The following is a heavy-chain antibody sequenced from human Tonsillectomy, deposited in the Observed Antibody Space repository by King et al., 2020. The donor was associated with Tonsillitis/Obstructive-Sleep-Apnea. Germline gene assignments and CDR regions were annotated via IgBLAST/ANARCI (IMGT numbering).Heavy chain of an antibody. J-gene: IGHJ3*02. Sequence: VQLQESGPGLVKPSGTLSLTCAVSGGSISSSNWWSWVRQPPGKGLEWIGEIYHSGSTNYNTSLKSRVTISVDKSKNQFSLKLSSVTAADTAVYYCARARSVKGYCSGGSCYYAFDIWGQGTMVTVSS. D-gene: IGHD2-15*01. V-gene: IGHV4-4*02. CDR2: IYHSGST. CDR1: GGSISSSNW. CDR3: ARARSVKGYCSGGSCYYAFDI.